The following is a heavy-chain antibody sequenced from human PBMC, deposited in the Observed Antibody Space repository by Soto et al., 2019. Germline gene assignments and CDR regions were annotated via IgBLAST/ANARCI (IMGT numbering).Heavy chain of an antibody. CDR1: GYTFTSYA. CDR2: INAGNGNT. Sequence: ASVKVSCKASGYTFTSYAMHWVRQAPGQRLEWMGWINAGNGNTKYSQKFQGRVTITRDTSASTAYMELSSLRSEDTAVYYCARYVGDFDAFDIWGQGTMVTVSS. CDR3: ARYVGDFDAFDI. V-gene: IGHV1-3*01. D-gene: IGHD3-10*02. J-gene: IGHJ3*02.